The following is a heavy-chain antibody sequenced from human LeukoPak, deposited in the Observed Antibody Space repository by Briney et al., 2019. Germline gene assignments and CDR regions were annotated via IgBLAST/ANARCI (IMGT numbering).Heavy chain of an antibody. V-gene: IGHV3-23*01. CDR3: AYNSSSWYGAFDY. J-gene: IGHJ4*02. D-gene: IGHD6-13*01. Sequence: PGESLKISCAASRFTFSSYVMSWVRQAPGKGLEWVSAISGSGGTTYYADSVKGRFTISRDNSKNTLYLQMNSLRAEDTAVYYCAYNSSSWYGAFDYWGQGTLVTVSS. CDR1: RFTFSSYV. CDR2: ISGSGGTT.